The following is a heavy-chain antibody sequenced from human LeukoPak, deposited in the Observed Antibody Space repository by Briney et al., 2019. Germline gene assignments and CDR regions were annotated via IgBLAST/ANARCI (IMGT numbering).Heavy chain of an antibody. CDR1: GGSFSGYY. D-gene: IGHD3-22*01. CDR3: ARVNYYDSSGYYDTGDDWFEP. Sequence: SETLSLTCAVSGGSFSGYYWSWIRQPPGKGLEWIGEINHSGSTNYNPSLKSRVTISVDTSKNQFSLKLSSVTAADTAVYYCARVNYYDSSGYYDTGDDWFEPWGHRILVTVSS. J-gene: IGHJ5*02. V-gene: IGHV4-34*01. CDR2: INHSGST.